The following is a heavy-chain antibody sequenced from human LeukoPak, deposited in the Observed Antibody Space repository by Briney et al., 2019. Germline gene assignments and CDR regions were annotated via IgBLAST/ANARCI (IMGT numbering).Heavy chain of an antibody. CDR3: ARDSRGDGYNWCFDY. CDR2: IYYSGST. J-gene: IGHJ4*02. D-gene: IGHD5-24*01. V-gene: IGHV4-31*03. Sequence: SETLSLTCTVSGGSISSGGYYWSWIRQHPGKGLEWIGYIYYSGSTYYNPSLKSRVTISVDTSKNQFSLKLSSVTAADTAVYYCARDSRGDGYNWCFDYWGQGTLVTVSS. CDR1: GGSISSGGYY.